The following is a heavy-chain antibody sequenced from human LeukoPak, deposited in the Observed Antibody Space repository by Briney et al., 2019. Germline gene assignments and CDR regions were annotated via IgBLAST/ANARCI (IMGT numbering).Heavy chain of an antibody. V-gene: IGHV4-34*01. CDR1: GGSFSGYY. CDR2: INHSGST. D-gene: IGHD3-10*01. Sequence: PSETLSLTCAVYGGSFSGYYWSWIRQPPGKGLEWIGEINHSGSTNYNPSLKSRVTISVDTSKNQFSLKLSSVTAADTAVYYCARGRLELLWFGELLPNYFDYWGQGTLVTVS. CDR3: ARGRLELLWFGELLPNYFDY. J-gene: IGHJ4*02.